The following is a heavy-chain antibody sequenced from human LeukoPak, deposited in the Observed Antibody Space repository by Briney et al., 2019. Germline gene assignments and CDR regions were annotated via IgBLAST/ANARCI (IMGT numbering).Heavy chain of an antibody. CDR3: AKDPFVVVAATKEDNWFDP. V-gene: IGHV3-23*01. Sequence: PGGSLRLSCAASGFTFSSYVMSWVRQAPGKGLEWVSAISGSGGSTYYADSVKGRFTISRDNSKNTLYLQMNSLRAEDTAVYYCAKDPFVVVAATKEDNWFDPWGQGTLVTVSS. J-gene: IGHJ5*02. CDR2: ISGSGGST. D-gene: IGHD2-15*01. CDR1: GFTFSSYV.